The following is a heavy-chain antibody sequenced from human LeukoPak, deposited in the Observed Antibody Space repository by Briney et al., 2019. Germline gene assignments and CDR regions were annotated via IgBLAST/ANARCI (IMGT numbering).Heavy chain of an antibody. V-gene: IGHV3-30*18. CDR1: GFTFSSYG. CDR3: AKRAFDI. Sequence: GGSLRLSCAASGFTFSSYGMHWVRQAPGKGLEWVAVISYDGSNKYYADSVKGRFTVSRDNSKNTLYLQMNSLRAEDTAVYYCAKRAFDIWGQGTMVTVSS. J-gene: IGHJ3*02. CDR2: ISYDGSNK.